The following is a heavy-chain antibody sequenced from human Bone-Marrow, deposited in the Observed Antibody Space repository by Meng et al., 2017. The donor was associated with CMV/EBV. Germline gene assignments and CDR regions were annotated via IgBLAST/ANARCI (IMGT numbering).Heavy chain of an antibody. D-gene: IGHD2-2*01. CDR2: IYYSGST. Sequence: SETLSLTCTVSGGSISSSSYYWGWIRQPPGKGLEWIGSIYYSGSTYYNPSLKSRVTISVDTSKNQFSLKLSSVTAADTAVYYCARDRCSSTSWYSQYYGMDVWGQGTTVTVSS. CDR3: ARDRCSSTSWYSQYYGMDV. J-gene: IGHJ6*02. V-gene: IGHV4-39*07. CDR1: GGSISSSSYY.